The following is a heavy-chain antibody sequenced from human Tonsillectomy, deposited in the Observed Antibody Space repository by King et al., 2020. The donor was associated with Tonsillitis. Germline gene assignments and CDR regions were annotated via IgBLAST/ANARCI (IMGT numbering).Heavy chain of an antibody. Sequence: VQLQESGPGLVKPSETLSLICTVSGGSISRYYWSWIRQPSGKGLEWIGDISYSGRTNYNPSLKSLVTISIDTSKNQFSLKLISVTAADTAVYYCSRAQNSDFWSGFLNWFDPWGQGTLVTVSS. CDR2: ISYSGRT. D-gene: IGHD3-3*01. J-gene: IGHJ5*02. CDR3: SRAQNSDFWSGFLNWFDP. V-gene: IGHV4-59*01. CDR1: GGSISRYY.